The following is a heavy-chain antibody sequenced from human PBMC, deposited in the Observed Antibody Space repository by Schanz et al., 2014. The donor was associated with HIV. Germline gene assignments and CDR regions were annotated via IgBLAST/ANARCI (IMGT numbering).Heavy chain of an antibody. J-gene: IGHJ6*02. CDR3: ARVANWDYYGMDV. CDR1: GFTFSTYG. V-gene: IGHV3-30*03. Sequence: VQLVESGGGVVQPGRSLRLSCAASGFTFSTYGMHWVRQGPGKGLEWVAFISYDGSNKYYADSVKGRFTISRDNSKNTLFLQMNSLRGEDTAVYYCARVANWDYYGMDVWGRGTTVTVS. CDR2: ISYDGSNK. D-gene: IGHD3-16*01.